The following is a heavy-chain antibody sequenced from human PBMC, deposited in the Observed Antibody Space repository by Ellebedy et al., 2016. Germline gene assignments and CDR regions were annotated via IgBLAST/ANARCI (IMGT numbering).Heavy chain of an antibody. CDR1: GGSISSNN. J-gene: IGHJ4*02. V-gene: IGHV3-23*01. Sequence: ETLSLXXAVSGGSISSNNWWSWVRQPPGKGLEWVSTISGDGDDTHFADSVKGRFTISRDNSKHTVYLQMNSLRAEDTAVYYCRQGHYADYWGQGTLVTVSS. CDR3: RQGHYADY. CDR2: ISGDGDDT.